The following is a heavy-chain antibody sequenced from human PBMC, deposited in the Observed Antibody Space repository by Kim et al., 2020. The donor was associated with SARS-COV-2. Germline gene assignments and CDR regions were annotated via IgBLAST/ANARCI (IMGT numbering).Heavy chain of an antibody. Sequence: SETLSLTCAVYGGSFSGYYWSWIRQPPGKGLEWIGEINHSGSTNYNPSLKSRVTISVDTSKNQFSLKLSSVTAADTAVYYCARGFIAVAGYYYYGMDVWG. CDR2: INHSGST. D-gene: IGHD6-19*01. CDR3: ARGFIAVAGYYYYGMDV. CDR1: GGSFSGYY. V-gene: IGHV4-34*01. J-gene: IGHJ6*01.